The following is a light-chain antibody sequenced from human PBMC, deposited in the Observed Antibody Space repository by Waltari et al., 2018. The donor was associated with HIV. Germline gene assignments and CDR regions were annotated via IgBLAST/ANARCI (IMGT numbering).Light chain of an antibody. CDR3: QQYNRYPYT. CDR1: QSINNW. J-gene: IGKJ2*01. V-gene: IGKV1-5*01. Sequence: DIQMTQSPSPLSASVGERVLITCRASQSINNWLAWYQQKPGETPNLLMHEASKLESGVPSRFIGTGSGTEFTLTINGLQPDDFATYYCQQYNRYPYTFGQGTKLEIK. CDR2: EAS.